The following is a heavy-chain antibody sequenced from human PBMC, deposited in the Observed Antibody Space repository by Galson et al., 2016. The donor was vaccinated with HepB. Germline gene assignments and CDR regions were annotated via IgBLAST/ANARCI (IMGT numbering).Heavy chain of an antibody. V-gene: IGHV1-69*06. CDR1: GSSFSNYP. J-gene: IGHJ6*02. Sequence: SVKVSCKASGSSFSNYPVSWVRQAPGQGLVWLGGIIPFFGTTGYAQKFQGRVTNTADKSTTTVYMELSSLRPEDTAIYYCAKYSGSPGDYGMDVWGQGTTVTGSS. CDR2: IIPFFGTT. CDR3: AKYSGSPGDYGMDV. D-gene: IGHD1-26*01.